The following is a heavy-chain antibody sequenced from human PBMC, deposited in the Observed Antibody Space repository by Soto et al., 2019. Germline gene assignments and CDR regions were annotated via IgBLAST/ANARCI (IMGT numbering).Heavy chain of an antibody. V-gene: IGHV4-59*01. CDR1: NGSLSSNY. J-gene: IGHJ4*02. CDR2: IYYSGST. Sequence: PSETLSLTCTVSNGSLSSNYWSWIRHSPGKGLEWIWNIYYSGSTNYNPSLKSLVTMSVNPSKNQFTLKLSSVTATDTGVYFCARSFMVSVDFFDYWGQGTPVTVAS. D-gene: IGHD3-10*01. CDR3: ARSFMVSVDFFDY.